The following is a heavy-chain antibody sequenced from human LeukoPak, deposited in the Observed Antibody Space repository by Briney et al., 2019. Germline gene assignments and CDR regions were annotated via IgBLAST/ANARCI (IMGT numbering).Heavy chain of an antibody. V-gene: IGHV4-61*02. CDR1: GGSISRGSYY. D-gene: IGHD5-18*01. J-gene: IGHJ6*03. CDR2: IYTSGST. CDR3: ARGGDTAIPKRYYYMDV. Sequence: PSETLSLTCTVSGGSISRGSYYWSWIRQPAGKGLEWIGRIYTSGSTNYNPSLKSRVTISVDTSKNQFSLKLSSVTAADTAVYYCARGGDTAIPKRYYYMDVWGKGTTVTVSS.